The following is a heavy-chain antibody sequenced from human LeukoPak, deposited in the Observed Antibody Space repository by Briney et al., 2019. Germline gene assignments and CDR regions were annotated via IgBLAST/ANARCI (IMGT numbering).Heavy chain of an antibody. J-gene: IGHJ4*02. Sequence: GGSLRLSCAASGFTFTYAWMSWVRQAPGKGLELVRRIKSKTDGGTTDYAAPVKGRFTISRDDSKNTLYLQMNSLKTEDTAVYYCTTGNYHGSGSSGYWGQGTLVTVSS. CDR1: GFTFTYAW. D-gene: IGHD3-10*01. CDR2: IKSKTDGGTT. V-gene: IGHV3-15*01. CDR3: TTGNYHGSGSSGY.